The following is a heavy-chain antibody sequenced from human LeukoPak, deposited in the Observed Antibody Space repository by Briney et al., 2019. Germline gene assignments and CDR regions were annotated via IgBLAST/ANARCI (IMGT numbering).Heavy chain of an antibody. D-gene: IGHD6-13*01. Sequence: GGSLRLSCAASGFIFSSHWMHWVRQAPGNGLVWVSRISSDGFSTSYADSVKGRFTVSRDNAKNTLYLQMNSLRAEDTAVYYCARVSRFPGIASDYWGQGSLVTVSS. CDR1: GFIFSSHW. CDR3: ARVSRFPGIASDY. CDR2: ISSDGFST. J-gene: IGHJ4*02. V-gene: IGHV3-74*01.